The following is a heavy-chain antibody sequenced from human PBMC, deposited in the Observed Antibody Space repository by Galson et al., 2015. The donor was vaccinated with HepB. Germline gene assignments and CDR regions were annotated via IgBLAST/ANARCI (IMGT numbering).Heavy chain of an antibody. CDR1: GFTFSSYW. CDR3: ARSGVGATRYWYFDL. D-gene: IGHD1-26*01. CDR2: IKRDGSEK. V-gene: IGHV3-7*03. J-gene: IGHJ2*01. Sequence: SLRLSCAASGFTFSSYWMSWVRQAPGKGLEWVANIKRDGSEKYYVDSVKGRFTISRDNAKNSLYLQMNSLRAEDTAVYYCARSGVGATRYWYFDLRGRSTLVTVSS.